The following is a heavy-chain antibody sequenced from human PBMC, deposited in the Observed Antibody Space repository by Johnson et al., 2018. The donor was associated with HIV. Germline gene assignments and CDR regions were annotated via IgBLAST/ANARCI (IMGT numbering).Heavy chain of an antibody. J-gene: IGHJ3*01. CDR3: VTADRGSA. CDR2: INSDGSST. D-gene: IGHD1-26*01. CDR1: GFTLSTYW. V-gene: IGHV3-74*02. Sequence: VQLVESGGGLVQPGGSLRLPCAASGFTLSTYWMSWVRQAPGKGLVWVSRINSDGSSTNYTDSVKGRFTISRDNSKNTLYLQMNSLRDEDSAVYYCVTADRGSAWGQGTTVTVSS.